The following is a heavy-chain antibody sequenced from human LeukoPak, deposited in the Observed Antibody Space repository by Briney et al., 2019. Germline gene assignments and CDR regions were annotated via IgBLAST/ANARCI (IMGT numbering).Heavy chain of an antibody. D-gene: IGHD1-1*01. CDR3: AKDRSYWNDATLGY. V-gene: IGHV3-9*01. CDR2: ISWNSGSI. Sequence: PGRSLRLSCAASGFTFDDYAMRWVRQAPGKGLEWVSGISWNSGSIGYADSVKGRFTISRDNAKNSLYLQMNSLRAEDTALYYCAKDRSYWNDATLGYWGQGTLVTVSS. J-gene: IGHJ4*02. CDR1: GFTFDDYA.